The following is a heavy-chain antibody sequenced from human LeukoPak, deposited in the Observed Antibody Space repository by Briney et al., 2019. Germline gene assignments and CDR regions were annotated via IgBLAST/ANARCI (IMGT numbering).Heavy chain of an antibody. V-gene: IGHV4-34*01. Sequence: TSETLSLTCAVYGGSFSGYYWSWIRQPPGKGLEWIGEINHSGSTNYNPSLKSRVTISVDTSKNQFSLKLSSVTAADTAVYYCARGLKTSYGSGSYYYRYYYYMDVWGKGTTVTVSS. CDR3: ARGLKTSYGSGSYYYRYYYYMDV. D-gene: IGHD3-10*01. CDR1: GGSFSGYY. J-gene: IGHJ6*03. CDR2: INHSGST.